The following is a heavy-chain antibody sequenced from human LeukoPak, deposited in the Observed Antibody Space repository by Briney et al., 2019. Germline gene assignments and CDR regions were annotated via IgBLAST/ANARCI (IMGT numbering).Heavy chain of an antibody. CDR2: IYHSGST. D-gene: IGHD2-2*01. CDR3: AKGYCRGNSCYDDRGAFDY. J-gene: IGHJ4*02. V-gene: IGHV4-59*04. Sequence: SETLSLTCTVSGGSISNYYWSWIRQPPGKGLQWIGGIYHSGSTYYNPSLKSRVTISVDTSKNQFSLKLSSVTAADTAVYYCAKGYCRGNSCYDDRGAFDYWGQGTLVTVSS. CDR1: GGSISNYY.